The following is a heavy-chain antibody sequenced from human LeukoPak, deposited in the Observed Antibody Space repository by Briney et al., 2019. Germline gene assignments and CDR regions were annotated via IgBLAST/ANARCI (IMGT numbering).Heavy chain of an antibody. CDR1: GGTFSSYA. D-gene: IGHD5-12*01. V-gene: IGHV1-69*04. Sequence: SVKVSCKASGGTFSSYAISWVRQAPGQGLEWMGRIIPILGIANYAQKFQGRVTITADTSTSTAYMELRSLRSDDTAVYYCARDSRGYSGSWGQGTLVTVSS. CDR3: ARDSRGYSGS. CDR2: IIPILGIA. J-gene: IGHJ5*02.